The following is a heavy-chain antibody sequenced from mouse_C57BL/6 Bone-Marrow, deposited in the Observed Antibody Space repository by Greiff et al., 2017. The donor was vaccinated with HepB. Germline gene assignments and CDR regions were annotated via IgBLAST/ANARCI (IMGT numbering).Heavy chain of an antibody. CDR2: IDPETGGT. CDR1: GYTFTDYE. Sequence: QVQLKESGAELVRPGASVTLSCKASGYTFTDYEIHWVKQTPVHGLEWIGAIDPETGGTAYNQKFKGKAILTADKSSSTAYMELRSLTSEDSAVYYCTRLRVVADFDYWGQGTTLTVSS. CDR3: TRLRVVADFDY. J-gene: IGHJ2*01. D-gene: IGHD1-1*01. V-gene: IGHV1-15*01.